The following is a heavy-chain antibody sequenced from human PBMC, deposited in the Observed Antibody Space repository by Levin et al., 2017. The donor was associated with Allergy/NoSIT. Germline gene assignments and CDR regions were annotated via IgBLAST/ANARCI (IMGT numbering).Heavy chain of an antibody. CDR2: INAYNGDT. CDR1: AYTFTNYG. D-gene: IGHD3-10*01. V-gene: IGHV1-18*01. J-gene: IGHJ4*02. Sequence: ASVKVSCKASAYTFTNYGISWVRQAPGQGLEWMGWINAYNGDTNHAQKFQGRVTMTTDTSTSTAYMELRSLRSDDTAVYYCARDGSGKWGDYWGQGTLVTVSS. CDR3: ARDGSGKWGDY.